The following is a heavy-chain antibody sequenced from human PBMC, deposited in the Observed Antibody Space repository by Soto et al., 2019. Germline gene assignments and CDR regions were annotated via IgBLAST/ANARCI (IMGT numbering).Heavy chain of an antibody. CDR2: IYPSDSDT. CDR3: ASSADYGGTRTEAFDI. J-gene: IGHJ3*02. D-gene: IGHD4-17*01. Sequence: LGESLKISCHVSGYTFTIYWIGWVRQMPGKGLEWMGIIYPSDSDTRYSPSFQGQVTISADKSISTAYLQWSSLKASDTAMYYCASSADYGGTRTEAFDIWGQGTMVTVSS. CDR1: GYTFTIYW. V-gene: IGHV5-51*01.